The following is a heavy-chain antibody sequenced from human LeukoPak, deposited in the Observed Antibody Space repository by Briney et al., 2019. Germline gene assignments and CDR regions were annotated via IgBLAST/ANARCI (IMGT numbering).Heavy chain of an antibody. J-gene: IGHJ4*02. Sequence: PGGSLRLSCSAPGFTFSNYAMHWVRQAPGKGLECVSAISSNGGSTYYADSVKGRFTISRDNSKNTVYLQMSSLRAEDTAVYYCVKDLTAVTTRILGDWGQGTLVTVSS. CDR3: VKDLTAVTTRILGD. D-gene: IGHD4-17*01. CDR2: ISSNGGST. V-gene: IGHV3-64D*06. CDR1: GFTFSNYA.